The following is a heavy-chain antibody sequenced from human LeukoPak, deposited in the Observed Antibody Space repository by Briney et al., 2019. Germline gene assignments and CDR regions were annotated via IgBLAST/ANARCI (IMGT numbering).Heavy chain of an antibody. CDR1: GYSISSGYY. D-gene: IGHD6-19*01. CDR3: ARQYSSGWYLPGAGDY. Sequence: PSETLSLTCTVSGYSISSGYYWGWIRQPPGKGLEWIGSIYHSGSTYYNPSLKSRVTISVDTSKNQFSLKLSSVTAADTAMYYCARQYSSGWYLPGAGDYWGRGTLVTVSS. CDR2: IYHSGST. J-gene: IGHJ4*02. V-gene: IGHV4-38-2*02.